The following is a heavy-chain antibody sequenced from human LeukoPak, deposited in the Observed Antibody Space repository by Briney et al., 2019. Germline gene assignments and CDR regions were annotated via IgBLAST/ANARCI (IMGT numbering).Heavy chain of an antibody. D-gene: IGHD3-10*01. CDR3: ARDPNYYGSGSRSDY. J-gene: IGHJ4*02. CDR2: IYSGGST. Sequence: GGSLRLSCAASGFTVSSNYMSWVRQAPGKGLEWVSVIYSGGSTYYADSVKGRFTISRDNSKNTLYLQMNSLRAEDTAVYYCARDPNYYGSGSRSDYWGQGTLVTVSS. V-gene: IGHV3-66*01. CDR1: GFTVSSNY.